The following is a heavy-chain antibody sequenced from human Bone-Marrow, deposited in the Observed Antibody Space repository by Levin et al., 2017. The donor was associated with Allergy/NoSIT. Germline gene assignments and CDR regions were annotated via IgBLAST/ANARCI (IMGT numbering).Heavy chain of an antibody. CDR1: GFSLTTTGMS. D-gene: IGHD6-19*01. CDR3: ARSSRGWLDY. J-gene: IGHJ4*02. Sequence: QTLSLTCSFSGFSLTTTGMSVEWIRQPPGKALEWLAIVDYDDEKFFNTSLKTRLTISKDTSKNEVVLTLTNVGPVDTATYYCARSSRGWLDYWGQGSLVTVSS. V-gene: IGHV2-70*01. CDR2: VDYDDEK.